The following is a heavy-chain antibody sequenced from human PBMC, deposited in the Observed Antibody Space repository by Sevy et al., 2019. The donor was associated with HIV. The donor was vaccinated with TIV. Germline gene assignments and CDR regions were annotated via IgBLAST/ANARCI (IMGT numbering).Heavy chain of an antibody. D-gene: IGHD3-10*01. J-gene: IGHJ4*02. V-gene: IGHV4-31*03. CDR1: GGSISSGGYY. Sequence: SETLSLTCTVSGGSISSGGYYWSWIRQHPGKGLEWIGYIYYSGSTYYNPSLKSRVTISVDTSKNQFSLKLSSVTAAETAVYYCARVGTYYYGSGSYYRENWGQGTLVTGSS. CDR2: IYYSGST. CDR3: ARVGTYYYGSGSYYREN.